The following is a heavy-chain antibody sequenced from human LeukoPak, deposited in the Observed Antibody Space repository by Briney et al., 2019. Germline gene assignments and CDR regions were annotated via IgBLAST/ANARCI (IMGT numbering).Heavy chain of an antibody. Sequence: GGSLRLSCAASGFTFSSYGMHWVRQAPGKGLEWVAVISYDGSNKYYADSVKGRFTISRDNSKNTLYLQMNSLRAEDTAVYYCAKGRITKIRRPNTPEFDYWGQGTLVTVSS. CDR1: GFTFSSYG. D-gene: IGHD3-22*01. CDR3: AKGRITKIRRPNTPEFDY. V-gene: IGHV3-30*18. CDR2: ISYDGSNK. J-gene: IGHJ4*02.